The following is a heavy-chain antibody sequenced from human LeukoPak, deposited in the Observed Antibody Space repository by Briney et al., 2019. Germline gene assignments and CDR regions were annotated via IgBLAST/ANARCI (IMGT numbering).Heavy chain of an antibody. CDR2: INPNSGRT. Sequence: ASVKVSCKASGYTFTGYYMNWVRQAPGQGLEWMGWINPNSGRTNYAQNFQGRVTMTRDPSISTAYMELNSLTSNDTAVYYCARTREYSSSWYFPPFDPWGQGTLVTVSP. J-gene: IGHJ5*02. V-gene: IGHV1-2*02. CDR3: ARTREYSSSWYFPPFDP. D-gene: IGHD6-13*01. CDR1: GYTFTGYY.